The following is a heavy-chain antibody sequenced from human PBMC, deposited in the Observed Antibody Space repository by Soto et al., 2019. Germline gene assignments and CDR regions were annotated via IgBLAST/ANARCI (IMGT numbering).Heavy chain of an antibody. Sequence: QVQLQQWGAGLLKPSETLSLTCAVYGGSFSGYYWSWIRQPPGKGLEWIGEINHSGSTNYNPSLKRRVTISVDTSKNQFSLKLSSVTAADTAVYYCARERAFITIFGVVIAPNWFDPWGQGTPVTVSS. CDR2: INHSGST. CDR3: ARERAFITIFGVVIAPNWFDP. D-gene: IGHD3-3*01. CDR1: GGSFSGYY. V-gene: IGHV4-34*01. J-gene: IGHJ5*02.